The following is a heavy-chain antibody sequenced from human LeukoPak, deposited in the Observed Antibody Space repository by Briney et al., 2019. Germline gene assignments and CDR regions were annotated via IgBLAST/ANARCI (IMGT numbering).Heavy chain of an antibody. Sequence: SETLSLTCTVSSGSISSYYWSWIRQPPGKGLEWIGYIYYSGSTNYNPSLKSRVTISVDTSKNQFSLKLSSVTAADTAVYYCARSGYSRYNWFDPWGQGTLVTVSS. V-gene: IGHV4-59*01. J-gene: IGHJ5*02. CDR1: SGSISSYY. CDR2: IYYSGST. D-gene: IGHD3-22*01. CDR3: ARSGYSRYNWFDP.